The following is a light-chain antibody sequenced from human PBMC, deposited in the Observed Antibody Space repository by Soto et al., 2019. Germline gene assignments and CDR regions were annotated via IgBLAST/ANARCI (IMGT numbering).Light chain of an antibody. V-gene: IGKV3-20*01. CDR2: AAS. CDR3: QQYGNSLT. Sequence: EILFTQSPGTLSLSPGTRATLSCGASQSVRRTYLAWYKQKPSPAPRLLIYAASTRATGIPGSFSGSASGTDFTLTINRLEPEDFAVYYCQQYGNSLTFGGGTKVDIK. CDR1: QSVRRTY. J-gene: IGKJ4*01.